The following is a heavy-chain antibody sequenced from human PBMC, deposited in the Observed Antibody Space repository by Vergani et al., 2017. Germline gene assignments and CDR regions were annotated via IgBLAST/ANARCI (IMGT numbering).Heavy chain of an antibody. CDR1: GFTFSSYA. V-gene: IGHV3-23*01. D-gene: IGHD1-7*01. Sequence: EVQLLESGGGLVQPGGSLRLSCAASGFTFSSYAMSWVRQAPGKGLEWVSGIRGSGGSTYYADSVKGRFSISRDNSKNTLYLQMNSLRVEDTAVYYCAKFMYNWNYPDAFDIWGQGTMVTVSS. CDR3: AKFMYNWNYPDAFDI. J-gene: IGHJ3*02. CDR2: IRGSGGST.